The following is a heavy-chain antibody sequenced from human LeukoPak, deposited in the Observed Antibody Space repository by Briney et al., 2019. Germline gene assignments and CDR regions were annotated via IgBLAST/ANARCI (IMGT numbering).Heavy chain of an antibody. CDR3: ARQMYYYDSSGSDY. D-gene: IGHD3-22*01. CDR1: GFTFSDYY. V-gene: IGHV3-11*01. Sequence: PGGSLRPSCAASGFTFSDYYMSWIRQAPGKGLEWVSYISSSGSTIYYADSVKGRFTISRDNAKNSLYLQMNSLRAEDTAVYYCARQMYYYDSSGSDYWGQGTLVTVSS. CDR2: ISSSGSTI. J-gene: IGHJ4*02.